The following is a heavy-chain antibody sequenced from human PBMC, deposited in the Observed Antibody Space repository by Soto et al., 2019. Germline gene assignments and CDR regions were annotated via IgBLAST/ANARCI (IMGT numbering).Heavy chain of an antibody. CDR1: GASISSSY. Sequence: SETLSLTCTVSGASISSSYWSWIRQSPEKGLEWIGYVYYTGSTNYNPSLKSRVTISLDTSRNQFSLKLNSVTAADTAVYFCARGYYETGSGHSNPFDIWGQGTMVTVSS. CDR2: VYYTGST. V-gene: IGHV4-59*01. CDR3: ARGYYETGSGHSNPFDI. D-gene: IGHD3-22*01. J-gene: IGHJ3*02.